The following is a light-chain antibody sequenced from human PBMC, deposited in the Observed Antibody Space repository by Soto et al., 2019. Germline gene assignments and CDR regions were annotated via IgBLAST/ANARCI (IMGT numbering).Light chain of an antibody. J-gene: IGKJ1*01. CDR1: QYVSSF. CDR2: GAS. CDR3: QQYGISPRT. V-gene: IGKV3-20*01. Sequence: EIVLTQSPATLSLSPGERATLSCRASQYVSSFLAWYQQKPGQAPRLLIYGASSRATGIPDRFSGSGSGTDFTLTISRLEPEDFAVYYCQQYGISPRTFGQGTKVDI.